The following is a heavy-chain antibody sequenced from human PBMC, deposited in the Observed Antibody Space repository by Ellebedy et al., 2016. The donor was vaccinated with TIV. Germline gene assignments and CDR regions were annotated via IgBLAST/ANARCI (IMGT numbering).Heavy chain of an antibody. J-gene: IGHJ4*02. CDR3: ARDDALDGGYLDS. V-gene: IGHV3-23*01. CDR2: IRGRDGRT. Sequence: GESLKISCAASGFTFANYAMTWLRQVPGKGLEWFSSIRGRDGRTSYTDSAKGRFTISRDNSKNTLFLQMNNLRVEDTAMYYCARDDALDGGYLDSWGQGTLVTVSS. CDR1: GFTFANYA. D-gene: IGHD3-16*01.